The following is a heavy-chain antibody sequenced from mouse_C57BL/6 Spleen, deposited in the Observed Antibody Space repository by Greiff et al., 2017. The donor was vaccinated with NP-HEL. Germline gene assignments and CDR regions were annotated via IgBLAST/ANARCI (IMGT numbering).Heavy chain of an antibody. V-gene: IGHV1-69*01. CDR3: ARGGKAWFVY. CDR2: IDPSDSYT. J-gene: IGHJ3*01. Sequence: QVQLQQPGAELVMPGASVKLSCKASGYTFTSYWMHWVKQRPGQGLEWIGEIDPSDSYTNYNQKFKGKSTLTVDKSSSTAYMQLSSLTSEDSAVYYCARGGKAWFVYWGQGTLVTVSA. CDR1: GYTFTSYW.